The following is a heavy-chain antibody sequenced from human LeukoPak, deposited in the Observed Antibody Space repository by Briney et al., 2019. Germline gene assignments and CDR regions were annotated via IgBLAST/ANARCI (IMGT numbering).Heavy chain of an antibody. Sequence: GGSLRLSCAASGFTFSSYAMHWVRQAPGKGLEWVAVISYDGSNKYYADSVKGRFTISRDNSKNTLYLQMNSLRAEDTAGYYCAKGCRAPLVRTITKSWIDYWGQGTLVTVSS. CDR2: ISYDGSNK. V-gene: IGHV3-30*04. CDR3: AKGCRAPLVRTITKSWIDY. CDR1: GFTFSSYA. D-gene: IGHD1-7*01. J-gene: IGHJ4*02.